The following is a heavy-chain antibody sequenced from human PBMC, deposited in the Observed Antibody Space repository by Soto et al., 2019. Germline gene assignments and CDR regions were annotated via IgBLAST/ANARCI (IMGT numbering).Heavy chain of an antibody. CDR2: ISAYNGNT. V-gene: IGHV1-18*01. CDR1: GYTFTSYG. Sequence: ASVKVSCKASGYTFTSYGIGWVRQAPGQGLEWMGWISAYNGNTNYAQKLQGRVTMTTDTSTSTAYMELRSLRSDDTAVYYCARDAPPYYDSSGDFDYWGQGTLVTVSS. J-gene: IGHJ4*02. D-gene: IGHD3-22*01. CDR3: ARDAPPYYDSSGDFDY.